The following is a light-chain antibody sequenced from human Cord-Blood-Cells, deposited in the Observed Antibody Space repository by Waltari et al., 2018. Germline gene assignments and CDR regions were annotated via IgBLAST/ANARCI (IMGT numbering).Light chain of an antibody. CDR1: SSDVGGSNY. CDR3: SSYTSSSTYV. V-gene: IGLV2-14*01. J-gene: IGLJ1*01. CDR2: DVS. Sequence: QSALTQPASVSGSPGQSITISCTGTSSDVGGSNYVSWYQQHPGKAPTPMIYDVSKRPSGVSNRFSGSKSGNTASLTISGLQAEDEADYYCSSYTSSSTYVFGTGTKVTVL.